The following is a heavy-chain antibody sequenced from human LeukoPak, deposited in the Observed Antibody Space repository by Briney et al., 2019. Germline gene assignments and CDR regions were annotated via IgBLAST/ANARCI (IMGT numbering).Heavy chain of an antibody. CDR3: ARMDYDFDIFYFDY. Sequence: GASVKVSCKASGYTFTSYGISWVRQAPGQGLEWMGWISAYNGNTNYAQKRQGRVTMTTDTSTSTAYMELRSLRSDDTAVYYCARMDYDFDIFYFDYWGQGTLVTVSS. J-gene: IGHJ4*02. V-gene: IGHV1-18*01. D-gene: IGHD3-3*01. CDR1: GYTFTSYG. CDR2: ISAYNGNT.